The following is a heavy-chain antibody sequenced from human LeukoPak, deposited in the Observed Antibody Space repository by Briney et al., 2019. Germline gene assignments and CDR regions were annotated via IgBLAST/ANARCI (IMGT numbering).Heavy chain of an antibody. D-gene: IGHD3-10*01. CDR1: GGSISSSSYY. CDR3: ARHGRANYGSVYYFDY. Sequence: SETLSLTCTVSGGSISSSSYYWGWIRQPPGKGLEWIGSIYYSGSTYYNPSLKSRVTISVDTSKNQFSLKLSSVTAADTAVYYCARHGRANYGSVYYFDYWGQGTLVTVSS. J-gene: IGHJ4*02. CDR2: IYYSGST. V-gene: IGHV4-39*01.